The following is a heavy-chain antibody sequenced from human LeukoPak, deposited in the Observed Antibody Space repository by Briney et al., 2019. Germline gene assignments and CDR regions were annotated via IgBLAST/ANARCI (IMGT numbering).Heavy chain of an antibody. V-gene: IGHV1-18*01. D-gene: IGHD4-17*01. CDR3: ARDGLHDYGDYEPMDY. J-gene: IGHJ4*02. CDR2: ISAYNGNT. CDR1: GYTFTSYG. Sequence: ASVKVSCKASGYTFTSYGISWVRQAPGLGLEWMGWISAYNGNTNYAQKLQGRVTMTTDTSTSTAYMELRSLRSDDTAVYYCARDGLHDYGDYEPMDYWGQGTLVTVSS.